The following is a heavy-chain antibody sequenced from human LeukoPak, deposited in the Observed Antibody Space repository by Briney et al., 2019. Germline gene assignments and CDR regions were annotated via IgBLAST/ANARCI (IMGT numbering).Heavy chain of an antibody. V-gene: IGHV4-39*07. D-gene: IGHD4-17*01. J-gene: IGHJ4*02. CDR1: GGSISSSTYY. Sequence: SETLSLTCTVSGGSISSSTYYWGWVRQPPGKGLEWIATIYYSGSTYYNPSLKSRVTISVDTSKNQFSLKLNSVTAADTAVYYCARRILTTVTQFDYWGQGTLVTVSS. CDR2: IYYSGST. CDR3: ARRILTTVTQFDY.